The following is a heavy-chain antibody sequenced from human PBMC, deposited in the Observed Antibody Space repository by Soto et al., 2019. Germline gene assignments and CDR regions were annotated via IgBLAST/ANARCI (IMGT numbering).Heavy chain of an antibody. CDR2: ICYSGST. CDR3: ARGDGDYVWGNDY. Sequence: QVQLQESGPGLVKPSQTLSLTCTVSGGSISSGDYCWSWIRQPPGKGLEWIGYICYSGSTYYNPSLKTRITISIDTSKNQFSLKLSSVTAADTAVYFCARGDGDYVWGNDYWGQGTLVTVSS. J-gene: IGHJ4*02. CDR1: GGSISSGDYC. D-gene: IGHD3-16*01. V-gene: IGHV4-30-4*01.